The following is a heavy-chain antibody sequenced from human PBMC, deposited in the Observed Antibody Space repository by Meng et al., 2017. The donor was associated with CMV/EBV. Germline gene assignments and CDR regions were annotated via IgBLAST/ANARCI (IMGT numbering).Heavy chain of an antibody. CDR2: ISAHNSNT. CDR1: GYTFTSYG. CDR3: ARDSRSVVMTHFYDAFDI. V-gene: IGHV1-18*01. D-gene: IGHD3-22*01. J-gene: IGHJ3*02. Sequence: ASVKVSCKASGYTFTSYGISWVRQAPGQGLEWMGWISAHNSNTNYAQKLQGRVTMTTDTSTSTAYMELRSLRSDDTAVYYCARDSRSVVMTHFYDAFDIWGQGTMVTVSS.